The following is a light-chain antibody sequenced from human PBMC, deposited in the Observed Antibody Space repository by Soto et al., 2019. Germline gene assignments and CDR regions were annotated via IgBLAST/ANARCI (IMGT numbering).Light chain of an antibody. CDR1: QSISGW. J-gene: IGKJ1*01. CDR3: QQYNNYGSWT. Sequence: DIQMTQSPSTLSASVGDRVTITCRASQSISGWLAWYQQNPGKAPKLLVYKASTLESGVPSRFSGSGSGTEFTLTINSLQPDDFATYYCQQYNNYGSWTFGQGTKVEIK. CDR2: KAS. V-gene: IGKV1-5*03.